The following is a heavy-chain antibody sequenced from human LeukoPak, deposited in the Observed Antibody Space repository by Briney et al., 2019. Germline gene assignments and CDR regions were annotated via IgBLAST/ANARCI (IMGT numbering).Heavy chain of an antibody. CDR2: ITSSSSYT. J-gene: IGHJ6*03. Sequence: PGGSLRLSCAASGFTFSTYNMSWVRQAPGKGLEWVSSITSSSSYTFYADSVKGRFTISRDNSKNTLYLQMNSLRAEDTAVYYCAKVAGDSSWPYYYYYYMDVWGKGTTVTVSS. D-gene: IGHD6-13*01. V-gene: IGHV3-21*04. CDR3: AKVAGDSSWPYYYYYYMDV. CDR1: GFTFSTYN.